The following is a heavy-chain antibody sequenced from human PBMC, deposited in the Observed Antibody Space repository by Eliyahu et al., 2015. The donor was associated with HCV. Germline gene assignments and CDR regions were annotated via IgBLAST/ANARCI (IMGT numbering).Heavy chain of an antibody. V-gene: IGHV3-15*01. D-gene: IGHD6-19*01. CDR2: IKSKLSNEET. CDR3: ATISGGSPNNCYYYAMDV. Sequence: EAQLVDSGGGLVKPGGSLRLSCAASGFNXKNAWXNWVRQAPGKGLEWVGRIKSKLSNEETDYAAPVKGRFTISRDDSKNMLYLHMNSLRIEDTGVYYCATISGGSPNNCYYYAMDVWGPGTTVTVSS. J-gene: IGHJ6*02. CDR1: GFNXKNAW.